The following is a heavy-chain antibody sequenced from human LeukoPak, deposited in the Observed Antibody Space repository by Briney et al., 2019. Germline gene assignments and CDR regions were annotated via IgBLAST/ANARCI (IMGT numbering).Heavy chain of an antibody. CDR1: GFTLTSYW. CDR2: ISWNSGTI. D-gene: IGHD5-24*01. CDR3: AKDRDAYNLRYFQH. J-gene: IGHJ1*01. Sequence: GGSLRLSCAASGFTLTSYWMHWVRQAPGKGLEWVSGISWNSGTIQYADSVRGRFTISRDNAKNSLYLQMNSLRPEDTALYYCAKDRDAYNLRYFQHWGQGTLVTVSS. V-gene: IGHV3-9*01.